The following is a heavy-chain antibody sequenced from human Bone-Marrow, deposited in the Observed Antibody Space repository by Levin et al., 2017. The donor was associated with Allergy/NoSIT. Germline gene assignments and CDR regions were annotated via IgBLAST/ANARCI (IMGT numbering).Heavy chain of an antibody. CDR2: ITSGGGST. V-gene: IGHV3-23*01. CDR3: AKQLTGYKSFDY. Sequence: LSLTCAASGFTFSSYGMSWVRQAPGKGLERVSGITSGGGSTYYADSVKGRFTISRDNSKNTLYLQMNSLRAEDTALYYCAKQLTGYKSFDYWGQGTLVTVSS. D-gene: IGHD3-9*01. J-gene: IGHJ4*02. CDR1: GFTFSSYG.